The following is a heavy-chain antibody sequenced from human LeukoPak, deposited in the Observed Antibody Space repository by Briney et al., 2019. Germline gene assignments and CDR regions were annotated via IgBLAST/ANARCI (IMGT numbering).Heavy chain of an antibody. CDR2: IKQDGSEK. CDR3: ASYYGSGSYNGPFDY. D-gene: IGHD3-10*01. Sequence: PGGSLRLSCAASGFSFSSYWMSWVPQAPGKGQEWVANIKQDGSEKYYVDSVKGRFTISRDNAKNSLYLQMNSLRAEDTAVYYCASYYGSGSYNGPFDYWGQGTLVTVSP. J-gene: IGHJ4*02. V-gene: IGHV3-7*02. CDR1: GFSFSSYW.